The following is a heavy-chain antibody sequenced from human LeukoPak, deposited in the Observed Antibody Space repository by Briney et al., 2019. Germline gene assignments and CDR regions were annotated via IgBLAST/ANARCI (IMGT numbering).Heavy chain of an antibody. J-gene: IGHJ4*02. CDR3: ARLGAEWLRYFDY. CDR2: IHYSGST. D-gene: IGHD5-12*01. Sequence: SETLSLTCTVSGGSTSSYYWSWIRQPPGKGLEWIGYIHYSGSTNYNPSLKSRVTISVDTSKNQFSLKLSSVTAADTAVYYCARLGAEWLRYFDYWGQGTLVTVSS. CDR1: GGSTSSYY. V-gene: IGHV4-59*12.